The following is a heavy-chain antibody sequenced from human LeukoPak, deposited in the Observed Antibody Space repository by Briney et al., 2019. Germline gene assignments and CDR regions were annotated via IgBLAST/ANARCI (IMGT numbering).Heavy chain of an antibody. CDR3: ARVGTLGYCTSLSCPHPKWFDP. D-gene: IGHD2-2*01. CDR1: GFTFSFSDYY. CDR2: ISSSGDTI. J-gene: IGHJ5*02. Sequence: GGSLRLSCAASGFTFSFSDYYMSWIRQAPGKGLEWVSYISSSGDTIYYADSVKGRFTISRDNAKNSLYLQMNSLRAEDTAVYYCARVGTLGYCTSLSCPHPKWFDPWGQGTLVTVSS. V-gene: IGHV3-11*01.